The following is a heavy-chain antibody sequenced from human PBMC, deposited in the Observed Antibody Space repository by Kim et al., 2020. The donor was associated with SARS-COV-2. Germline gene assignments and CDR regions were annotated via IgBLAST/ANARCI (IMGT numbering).Heavy chain of an antibody. Sequence: GESLKISCKGSGYSFTSYWIGWVRQMPGKGLEWMGIIYPGDSDTRYSPSFQGQVTISADKSISTAYLQWSSLKASDTAMYYCARHAVLQLYGDYVYYFDYWGQGTLVTVSS. CDR1: GYSFTSYW. V-gene: IGHV5-51*01. D-gene: IGHD4-17*01. J-gene: IGHJ4*02. CDR3: ARHAVLQLYGDYVYYFDY. CDR2: IYPGDSDT.